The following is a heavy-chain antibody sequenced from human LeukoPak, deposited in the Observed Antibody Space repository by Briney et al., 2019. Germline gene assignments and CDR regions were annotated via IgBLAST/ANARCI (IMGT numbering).Heavy chain of an antibody. CDR1: GGSISSYY. CDR2: FHDSRGT. CDR3: ARGDPSGRPGIGFDY. Sequence: PSETLSLTCTASGGSISSYYWSWIRQPPGKGLEWFGWFHDSRGTNYNPSLKSRVTLSLDTSKNQFFLKLNSVTAADTAVYYCARGDPSGRPGIGFDYWGQGTLVTVSS. D-gene: IGHD1-26*01. V-gene: IGHV4-59*01. J-gene: IGHJ4*02.